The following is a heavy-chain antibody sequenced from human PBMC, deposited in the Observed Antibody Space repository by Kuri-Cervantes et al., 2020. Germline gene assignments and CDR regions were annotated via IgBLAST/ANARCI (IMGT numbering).Heavy chain of an antibody. V-gene: IGHV3-48*04. CDR2: ISSSGSTI. CDR1: GFTSSSYG. CDR3: ARLGVLITYYYGMDV. Sequence: GESLKISCAASGFTSSSYGMHWVRQAPRKGLEWVSYISSSGSTIYYADSVKGRFTISRDNAKNSLYLQMNSLRAEDTAVYYCARLGVLITYYYGMDVWGQGTTVTVSS. J-gene: IGHJ6*02.